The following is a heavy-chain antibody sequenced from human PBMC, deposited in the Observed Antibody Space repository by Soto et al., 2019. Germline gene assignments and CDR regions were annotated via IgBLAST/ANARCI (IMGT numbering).Heavy chain of an antibody. CDR3: AKTPFITMIVVVITGSFDY. CDR1: GFTFSSYA. V-gene: IGHV3-23*01. D-gene: IGHD3-22*01. J-gene: IGHJ4*02. CDR2: ISGSGGST. Sequence: PGGSLRLSCAASGFTFSSYAMSWVRQAPGKGLEWVSAISGSGGSTYYADSVKGRFTISRDNSKNTLYLQMNSLRAEDTAVYYCAKTPFITMIVVVITGSFDYWGQGTLVTVSS.